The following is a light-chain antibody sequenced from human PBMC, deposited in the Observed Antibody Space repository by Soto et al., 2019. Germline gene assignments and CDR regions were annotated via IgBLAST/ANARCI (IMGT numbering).Light chain of an antibody. CDR3: QQYNDSTPT. CDR1: QSVSSN. Sequence: EIVMTQSPATLCESPGERASICCRASQSVSSNLAWYQQKPGQAPRLLIYGASTRATVIPDRFSDSGSGTEVTFTISSLKSEDFAIYYCQQYNDSTPTFGQGTKVDIK. CDR2: GAS. V-gene: IGKV3-15*01. J-gene: IGKJ1*01.